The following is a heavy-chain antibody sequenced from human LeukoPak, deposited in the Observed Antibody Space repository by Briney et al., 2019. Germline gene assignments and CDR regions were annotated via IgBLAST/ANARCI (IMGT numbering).Heavy chain of an antibody. V-gene: IGHV3-53*01. D-gene: IGHD3-22*01. CDR1: GFIVSSNY. J-gene: IGHJ3*02. Sequence: GGSLRLSCAASGFIVSSNYMSWVRQAPGKGLEWVSVIYTGGNSYYAGSVQGRFIISRDISKNTLYLQMNSLRAEDSALYYCARGGRGSAAVVAPRSFDIWGQGTMVTVSS. CDR3: ARGGRGSAAVVAPRSFDI. CDR2: IYTGGNS.